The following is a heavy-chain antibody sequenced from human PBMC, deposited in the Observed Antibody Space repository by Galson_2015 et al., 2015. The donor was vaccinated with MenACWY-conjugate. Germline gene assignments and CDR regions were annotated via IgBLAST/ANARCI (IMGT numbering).Heavy chain of an antibody. CDR1: GFTFSSYS. J-gene: IGHJ4*02. Sequence: SLRLACAASGFTFSSYSMNWVRQAPGKGLEWVSYISSSSSTIYDADSVKGRFTISRDNAKNSLHLQMNSLRAEDTAVYYCASPGTLVLRKNYFDYWGQGTLVTVSS. V-gene: IGHV3-48*01. CDR3: ASPGTLVLRKNYFDY. CDR2: ISSSSSTI. D-gene: IGHD6-13*01.